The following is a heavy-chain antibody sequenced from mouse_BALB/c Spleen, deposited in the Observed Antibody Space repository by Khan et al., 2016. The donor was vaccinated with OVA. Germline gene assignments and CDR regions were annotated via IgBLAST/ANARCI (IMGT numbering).Heavy chain of an antibody. J-gene: IGHJ3*01. Sequence: QVQLQQPGPELVKPGASVKMSCKASGYKFTDYVISWVKQRTGQGLEWIGDIYPGSGTTYYNERFEGKATLTADKSSNTAYMQFRSLTSGDSAVYFCARSYDNDGAWFVYWGQGTLVTVSA. V-gene: IGHV1-81*01. CDR3: ARSYDNDGAWFVY. D-gene: IGHD2-4*01. CDR1: GYKFTDYV. CDR2: IYPGSGTT.